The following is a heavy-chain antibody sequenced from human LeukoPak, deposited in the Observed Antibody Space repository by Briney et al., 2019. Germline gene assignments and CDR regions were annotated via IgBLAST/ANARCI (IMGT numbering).Heavy chain of an antibody. D-gene: IGHD3-3*01. Sequence: SVKVSCKASGGTFSSYAISVVRQAPGQGLEWMGGIIPIFGTANYAQKFQGRGTITTDESTSPAYMGLSSLRSEDTAVYYCARDLEYYDFWSGAPSTPFDPWGQGTLVTVSS. J-gene: IGHJ5*02. CDR3: ARDLEYYDFWSGAPSTPFDP. V-gene: IGHV1-69*05. CDR1: GGTFSSYA. CDR2: IIPIFGTA.